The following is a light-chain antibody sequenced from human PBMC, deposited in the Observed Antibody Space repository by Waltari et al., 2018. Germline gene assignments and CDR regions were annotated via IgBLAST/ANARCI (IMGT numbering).Light chain of an antibody. CDR2: DVT. CDR1: GSAIGASAS. CDR3: SSQTLDGLVL. Sequence: QSALTQPASVSGSPGQSITISCSPVGSAIGASASVSWHQHHPGKAPQVIIYDVTNRPSGVSDRFSASKSANTASLTISRLQPEDEADYYCSSQTLDGLVLFGGGTRLTVL. J-gene: IGLJ2*01. V-gene: IGLV2-14*03.